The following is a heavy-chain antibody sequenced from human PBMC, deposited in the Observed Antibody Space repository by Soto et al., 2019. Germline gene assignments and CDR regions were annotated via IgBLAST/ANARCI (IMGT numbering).Heavy chain of an antibody. CDR1: GFSLTTSGVG. CDR2: IYWDDDN. Sequence: QITLKESGPTLVKPTQNLTLTCTFSGFSLTTSGVGVRWMRQPPGKALEWLALIYWDDDNLYSPSLKSRLTITKDTSKNQVVLTMTNMDPVDTATYYCARLSSTWYPYWGQGTLVTVSS. J-gene: IGHJ4*02. V-gene: IGHV2-5*02. CDR3: ARLSSTWYPY. D-gene: IGHD6-13*01.